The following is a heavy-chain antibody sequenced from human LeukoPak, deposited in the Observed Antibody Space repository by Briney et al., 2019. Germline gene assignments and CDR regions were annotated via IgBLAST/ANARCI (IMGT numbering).Heavy chain of an antibody. CDR2: ISGSGGST. V-gene: IGHV3-23*01. CDR3: AKDHMTTYYYGSGSYYPGGNYNWFDP. J-gene: IGHJ5*02. D-gene: IGHD3-10*01. Sequence: PGGTLRLSCAASGFTFSSYGMSWVRQAPGKGLEWVSAISGSGGSTYYADSVKGRFTISRDNSKNTLYMQMNSLRAEDTAVYYCAKDHMTTYYYGSGSYYPGGNYNWFDPWGQGTLVTVSS. CDR1: GFTFSSYG.